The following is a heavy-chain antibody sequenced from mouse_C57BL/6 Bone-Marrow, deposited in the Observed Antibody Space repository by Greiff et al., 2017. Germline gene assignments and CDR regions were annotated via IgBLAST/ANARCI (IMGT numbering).Heavy chain of an antibody. CDR3: ARCSSYPFFAY. CDR2: ILPGSGST. V-gene: IGHV1-9*01. D-gene: IGHD1-1*01. CDR1: GYTFTGYW. Sequence: QVQLQQSGAELMKPGASVKLSCKATGYTFTGYWIEWVKQRPGHGLEWIGEILPGSGSTNYHEKFKGKATFTADTSSNTAYMQLSSLTTEDAAIYYCARCSSYPFFAYWGQGTLVTVSA. J-gene: IGHJ3*01.